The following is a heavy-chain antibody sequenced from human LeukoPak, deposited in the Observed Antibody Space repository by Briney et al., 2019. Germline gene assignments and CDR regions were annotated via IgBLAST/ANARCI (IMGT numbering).Heavy chain of an antibody. CDR3: ARALYGSGSYWLDY. CDR2: IGTAGDT. J-gene: IGHJ4*02. V-gene: IGHV3-13*01. CDR1: GFTFSSYD. D-gene: IGHD3-10*01. Sequence: GGSLRLSCAASGFTFSSYDMHWVRQATGKGLEWVSAIGTAGDTYYPGSVKGRFTISRENATNSLYLQMNSLRAGDTAVYYCARALYGSGSYWLDYWGQGTLVTVSS.